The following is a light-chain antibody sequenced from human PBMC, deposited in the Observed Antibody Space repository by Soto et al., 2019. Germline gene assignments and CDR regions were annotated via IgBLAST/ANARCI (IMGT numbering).Light chain of an antibody. CDR1: QGISSY. V-gene: IGKV1-8*01. CDR2: AAS. J-gene: IGKJ3*01. Sequence: AIRMTQSPSSRSASTGDRVTITCRASQGISSYLAWYQQKPGKAPKLLIYAASTLQSGVPSRFSGSGSGTDFTLTISCLQSEDFATYYCQQYYSYPGTFGPGTKVDNK. CDR3: QQYYSYPGT.